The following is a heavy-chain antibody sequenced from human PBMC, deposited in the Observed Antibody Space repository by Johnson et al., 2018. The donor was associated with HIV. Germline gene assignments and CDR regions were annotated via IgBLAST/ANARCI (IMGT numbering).Heavy chain of an antibody. D-gene: IGHD6-19*01. J-gene: IGHJ3*02. CDR2: IKQGGSEK. Sequence: VQLVESGGGLVRPGESLRLSCVASGFTFSGYWMTWVRQAPGKGLEWVANIKQGGSEKYYVDSVKGRFTISRDNAKKSLYLQMNSLRAEDTALYYCARRGGSGWSAFDIWGQGTIVTVSS. CDR1: GFTFSGYW. V-gene: IGHV3-7*03. CDR3: ARRGGSGWSAFDI.